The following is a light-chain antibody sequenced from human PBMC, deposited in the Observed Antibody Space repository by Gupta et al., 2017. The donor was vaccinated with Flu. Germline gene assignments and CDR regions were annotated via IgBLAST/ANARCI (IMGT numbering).Light chain of an antibody. CDR3: QQDNSSPHT. J-gene: IGKJ5*01. CDR1: QGIINN. Sequence: DIQMTQSPSSLSASVGDRVTITCRASQGIINNLAWFQQKPGQAPKSLTHDASSLQSGVPARFSGSGSRTDFTLTISSLQPEDVATYYCQQDNSSPHTFGQGTQVDIK. CDR2: DAS. V-gene: IGKV1-16*01.